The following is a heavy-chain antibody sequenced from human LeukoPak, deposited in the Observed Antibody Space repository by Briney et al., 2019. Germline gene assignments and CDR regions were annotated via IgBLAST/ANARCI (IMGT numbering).Heavy chain of an antibody. V-gene: IGHV3-30*18. CDR3: AKDEVGYCSSTSCYLLDY. D-gene: IGHD2-2*01. Sequence: GVSLRLSCAASGFTFSSYGMHWVRQAPGKGLEWVAVISYDGSNKYYADSVKGRFTISRDNSKNTLYLQMNSLRAEDTAVYYCAKDEVGYCSSTSCYLLDYWGQGTLVTVSS. CDR1: GFTFSSYG. CDR2: ISYDGSNK. J-gene: IGHJ4*02.